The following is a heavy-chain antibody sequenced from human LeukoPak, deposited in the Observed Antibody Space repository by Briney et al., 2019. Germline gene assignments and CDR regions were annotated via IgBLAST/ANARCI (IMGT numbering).Heavy chain of an antibody. CDR1: GFTFSSYW. V-gene: IGHV3-74*01. D-gene: IGHD3-22*01. J-gene: IGHJ3*02. CDR3: ASGYYYDSSGYYYLAFDI. CDR2: INSDGSST. Sequence: GGSLRLSCAASGFTFSSYWMHWVRQAPGKGLVWVSRINSDGSSTSYADSVKGRFTISRDNAKNTLYLQMNSLRAEDTAVYYCASGYYYDSSGYYYLAFDIWGQGTMVTVSS.